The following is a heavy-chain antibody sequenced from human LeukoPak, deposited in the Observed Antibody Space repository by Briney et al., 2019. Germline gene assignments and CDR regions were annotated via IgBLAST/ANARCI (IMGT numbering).Heavy chain of an antibody. CDR3: AAGYYYSSGSSYMDV. D-gene: IGHD3-10*01. CDR2: IVVGSGNT. J-gene: IGHJ6*03. CDR1: GFTFTSST. Sequence: ASVKVSCKASGFTFTSSTMQWVRQARGQRLEWIGWIVVGSGNTNYAQKFQERVTITRDMSTSTVYMEVSSLRSEDTAVYYCAAGYYYSSGSSYMDVWGKGTTVTISS. V-gene: IGHV1-58*02.